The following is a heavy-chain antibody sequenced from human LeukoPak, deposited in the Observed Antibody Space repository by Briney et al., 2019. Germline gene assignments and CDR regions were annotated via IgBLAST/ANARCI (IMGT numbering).Heavy chain of an antibody. CDR1: GYTLTELS. V-gene: IGHV1-24*01. CDR2: FDPEDGET. D-gene: IGHD3-10*01. Sequence: GASVTVSCKVSGYTLTELSMHWVRQPPGKGLEWMGGFDPEDGETIYAQKFQGRVTMTEDTSTDTAYMELSSLRSEDTAVYYCATAWYGSGSYFNWFDPWGQGTLVTVSS. J-gene: IGHJ5*02. CDR3: ATAWYGSGSYFNWFDP.